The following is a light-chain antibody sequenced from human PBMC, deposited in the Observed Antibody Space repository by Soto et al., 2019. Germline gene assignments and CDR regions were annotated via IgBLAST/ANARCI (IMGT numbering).Light chain of an antibody. V-gene: IGKV1D-12*01. Sequence: DIQMTQSPSSVSASVGDRVTITCRASQGIRSWLAWYQQRPGKAPKLLISAASSLQSAVPSRFRGGGSGTDFTLTISSLQPDDFATYYCQQSDTFPATFGGGTKVEIK. CDR2: AAS. CDR3: QQSDTFPAT. J-gene: IGKJ4*01. CDR1: QGIRSW.